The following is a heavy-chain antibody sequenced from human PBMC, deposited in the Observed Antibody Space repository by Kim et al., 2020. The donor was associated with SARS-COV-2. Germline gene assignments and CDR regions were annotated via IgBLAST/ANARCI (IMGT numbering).Heavy chain of an antibody. CDR2: T. CDR3: ARAKTSPWFDP. Sequence: TNYNPSLKSRVTISVDTSKNQFSLKLSSVTAADTAVYYCARAKTSPWFDPWGQGTLVTVSS. J-gene: IGHJ5*02. V-gene: IGHV4-59*01.